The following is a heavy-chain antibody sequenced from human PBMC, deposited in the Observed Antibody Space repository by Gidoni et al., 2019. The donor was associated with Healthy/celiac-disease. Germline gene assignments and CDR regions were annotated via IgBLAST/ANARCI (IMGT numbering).Heavy chain of an antibody. CDR1: GFPCCSYA. CDR2: ISYDGSNK. J-gene: IGHJ4*02. D-gene: IGHD3-16*02. CDR3: ARDSPLGDYVWGSYRWAFDY. Sequence: QVQLVESGGGVVQPGRSLRLSCAASGFPCCSYAMHWVRQAPGKGLVWVAVISYDGSNKYYADSVKGRFTISRDNSKNTLYLQMNSLRAEDTAVYYCARDSPLGDYVWGSYRWAFDYWGQGTLVTVSS. V-gene: IGHV3-30-3*01.